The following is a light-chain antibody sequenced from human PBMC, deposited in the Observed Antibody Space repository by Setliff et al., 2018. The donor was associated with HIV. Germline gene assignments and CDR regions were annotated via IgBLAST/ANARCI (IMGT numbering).Light chain of an antibody. CDR2: EVT. J-gene: IGLJ1*01. Sequence: QPASVSGSPGQSITISCTGTSSDVGSYKLVSWYQQHPGXAPKVMIYEVTKRPSGVSNRFSGSKSANTASLTISGLQAEDEADYYCCSYAGSGTLYVFGTGTKVTVL. V-gene: IGLV2-23*02. CDR1: SSDVGSYKL. CDR3: CSYAGSGTLYV.